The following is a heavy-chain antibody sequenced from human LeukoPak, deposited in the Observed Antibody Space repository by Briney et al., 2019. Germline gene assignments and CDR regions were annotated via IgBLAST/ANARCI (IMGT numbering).Heavy chain of an antibody. Sequence: GGSLRLSCAASGFTFSTSNMNWVRQAPGKGLEWISYISGSSSTIYYADSVKGRFTISRDNAKNSLYLQMNSLRAEDTAVSYCARALVAAARNFDYWGQGTLVTVSS. CDR3: ARALVAAARNFDY. CDR2: ISGSSSTI. V-gene: IGHV3-48*01. D-gene: IGHD6-13*01. J-gene: IGHJ4*02. CDR1: GFTFSTSN.